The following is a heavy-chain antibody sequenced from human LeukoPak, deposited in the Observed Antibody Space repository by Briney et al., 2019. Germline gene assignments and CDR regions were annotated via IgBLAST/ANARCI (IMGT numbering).Heavy chain of an antibody. J-gene: IGHJ4*02. V-gene: IGHV4-39*01. D-gene: IGHD5-18*01. CDR2: IYYSGST. CDR3: ARQMVTAMWGLFDY. Sequence: SETLSLTCTVSGGSISSSSYYWGWIRQPPGKGLEWIGSIYYSGSTYYNPSLKSRVTISVDTSKNQFSLKLSSVTAADTAVYYCARQMVTAMWGLFDYWGQGTLVTVSS. CDR1: GGSISSSSYY.